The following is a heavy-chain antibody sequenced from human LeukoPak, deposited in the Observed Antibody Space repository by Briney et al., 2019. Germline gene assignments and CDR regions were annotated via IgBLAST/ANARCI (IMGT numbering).Heavy chain of an antibody. V-gene: IGHV3-30*18. Sequence: GGSLRLSCAASGFTFSSYGMHWVRQAPGKGLEWVAVISYDGSNKYYADSVKGRFTISRDNSKNTLYLQMNSLRAGDTAVFYCAKDVGYYGENYNWFDPWGQGTLVTVSS. J-gene: IGHJ5*02. CDR1: GFTFSSYG. CDR2: ISYDGSNK. CDR3: AKDVGYYGENYNWFDP. D-gene: IGHD4-17*01.